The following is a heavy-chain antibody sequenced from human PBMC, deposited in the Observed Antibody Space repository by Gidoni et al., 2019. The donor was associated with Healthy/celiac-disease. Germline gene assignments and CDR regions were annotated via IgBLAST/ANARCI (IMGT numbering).Heavy chain of an antibody. Sequence: QLQLQESGPGLVKPSETLSLTCTVSGGSISSRSYYWGWIRQPPGKGLEWIGSIYYSGSTYYNPSLKSRVTISVDTSKNQFSLKLSSVTAADTAVYYCARPAVEMATIRAAFDIWGQGTMVTVSS. D-gene: IGHD5-12*01. CDR1: GGSISSRSYY. CDR2: IYYSGST. CDR3: ARPAVEMATIRAAFDI. V-gene: IGHV4-39*01. J-gene: IGHJ3*02.